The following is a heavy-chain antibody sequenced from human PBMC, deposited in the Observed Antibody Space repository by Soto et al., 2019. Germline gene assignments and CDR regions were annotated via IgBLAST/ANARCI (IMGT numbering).Heavy chain of an antibody. D-gene: IGHD2-15*01. CDR1: GGSISSSSYY. V-gene: IGHV4-39*02. CDR3: ARDYGKLNP. CDR2: IYYSGST. J-gene: IGHJ5*02. Sequence: PSETLSLTCTVSGGSISSSSYYWGWIRQPPGKGLEWIGSIYYSGSTYYNPSLKSRFTISRGNAKNSLYLQMNSLRAEDTAVYYCARDYGKLNPWGQGTLVTVSS.